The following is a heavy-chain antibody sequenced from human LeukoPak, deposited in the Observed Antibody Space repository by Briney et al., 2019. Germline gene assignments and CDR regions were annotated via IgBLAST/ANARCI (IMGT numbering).Heavy chain of an antibody. D-gene: IGHD1-14*01. CDR3: ARVRVNRYYYYYMDV. V-gene: IGHV1-18*01. CDR2: ISAYNGNT. CDR1: GYTFTSYG. J-gene: IGHJ6*03. Sequence: ASVKVSCKASGYTFTSYGISWVRQAPGQGLKWMGWISAYNGNTNYAQKLQGRVTMTTDTSTSTAYMELRSLRSDDTAVYYCARVRVNRYYYYYMDVWGKGTTVTVSS.